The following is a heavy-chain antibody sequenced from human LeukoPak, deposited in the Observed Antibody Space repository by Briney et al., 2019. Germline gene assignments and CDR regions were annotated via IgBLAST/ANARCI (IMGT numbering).Heavy chain of an antibody. CDR3: ACAGPMTTVTFDY. V-gene: IGHV1-2*02. J-gene: IGHJ4*02. Sequence: APVKVSCKASGYTFTGYFMHWVRQAPGQGLEWMGWINPNSGGTNYAQKFQGRVTMTRDTSISTAYMELSRLRSDDTAVYYCACAGPMTTVTFDYWGQGTLVTVSS. CDR2: INPNSGGT. D-gene: IGHD4-11*01. CDR1: GYTFTGYF.